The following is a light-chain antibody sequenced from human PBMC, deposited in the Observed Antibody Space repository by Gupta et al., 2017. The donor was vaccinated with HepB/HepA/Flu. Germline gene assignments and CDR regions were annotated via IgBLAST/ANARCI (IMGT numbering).Light chain of an antibody. Sequence: DIQMTQSPSTLSAFVGDRVTITCRASQSIGIWLAWYQQKPGEAPKVLIYKASTLEIGVPSRFSGSGSGTEFTLTISSRQADDFATYYCQTENSYSQIFGQGTKLEI. V-gene: IGKV1-5*03. J-gene: IGKJ2*01. CDR3: QTENSYSQI. CDR1: QSIGIW. CDR2: KAS.